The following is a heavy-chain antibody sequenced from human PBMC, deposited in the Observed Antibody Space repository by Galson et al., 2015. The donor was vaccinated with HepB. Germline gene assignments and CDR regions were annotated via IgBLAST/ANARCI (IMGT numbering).Heavy chain of an antibody. V-gene: IGHV1-46*01. CDR1: GYTFTSYY. CDR3: ARARGAWFGDRTALLDHDAFDI. Sequence: SVKVSCKASGYTFTSYYMHWVRQAPGQGLEWMGIINPSGGSTSYAQKFQGRVTMTRDTSTSTVYMELSSLRSEDTAVYYCARARGAWFGDRTALLDHDAFDIWGQGTMVTVSS. D-gene: IGHD3-10*01. CDR2: INPSGGST. J-gene: IGHJ3*02.